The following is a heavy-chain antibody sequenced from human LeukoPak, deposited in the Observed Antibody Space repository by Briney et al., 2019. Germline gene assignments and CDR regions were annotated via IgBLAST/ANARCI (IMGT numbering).Heavy chain of an antibody. V-gene: IGHV4-4*07. CDR1: GGSISSYY. CDR3: CRGYCSGGSCPGGWFDP. Sequence: PSETLSLTCTVSGGSISSYYWSWIRQPAGKGLEWIGRIYTSGSTNYNPSLKSRVTMSVDTSKNQFSLKLSSVTAADTAVYYCCRGYCSGGSCPGGWFDPWGQGTLVTVSS. J-gene: IGHJ5*02. CDR2: IYTSGST. D-gene: IGHD2-15*01.